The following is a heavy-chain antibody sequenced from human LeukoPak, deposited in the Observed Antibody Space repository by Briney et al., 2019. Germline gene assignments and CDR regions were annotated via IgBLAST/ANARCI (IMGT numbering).Heavy chain of an antibody. CDR2: IYHSGST. D-gene: IGHD2-2*01. CDR3: ATAGRPGILNPPPAAYDY. J-gene: IGHJ4*02. CDR1: GGSISRGGYY. V-gene: IGHV4-30-2*01. Sequence: SETLSLTCTVSGGSISRGGYYWSWIRQPPGKGLEWIGYIYHSGSTYYNPSLKSRVTISVDRSKNQFSLKLSSVTAADAAVYYCATAGRPGILNPPPAAYDYWGQGTLVTVSS.